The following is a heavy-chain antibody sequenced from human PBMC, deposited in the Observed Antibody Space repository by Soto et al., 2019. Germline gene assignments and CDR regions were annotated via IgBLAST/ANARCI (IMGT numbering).Heavy chain of an antibody. CDR1: GFTFSSYA. Sequence: EVQLLESGGGLVQPGGSLRLSCAASGFTFSSYAMSWVRQAPGKGLEWVSAISGSGGSTYYADSVKGRFTISRDNSKNTLYLQMNSLRADDTAAYYLAKDKWLQSYRGFDYWGQVTLVTVSS. D-gene: IGHD5-12*01. CDR2: ISGSGGST. V-gene: IGHV3-23*01. J-gene: IGHJ4*02. CDR3: AKDKWLQSYRGFDY.